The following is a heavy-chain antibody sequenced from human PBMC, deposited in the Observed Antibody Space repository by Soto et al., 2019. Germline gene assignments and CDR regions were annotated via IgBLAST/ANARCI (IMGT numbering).Heavy chain of an antibody. CDR1: GFTFDDYA. J-gene: IGHJ5*02. CDR2: ISWNSGSI. V-gene: IGHV3-9*01. CDR3: AKDNGYCTNGVCYNWFDP. D-gene: IGHD2-8*01. Sequence: GGSLRLSCAASGFTFDDYAMHWVRQAPGKGLEWVSGISWNSGSIGYADSVKGRFTISRDNAKNSLYLQMNSLRAEDTALYYCAKDNGYCTNGVCYNWFDPWGQGTLVTVSS.